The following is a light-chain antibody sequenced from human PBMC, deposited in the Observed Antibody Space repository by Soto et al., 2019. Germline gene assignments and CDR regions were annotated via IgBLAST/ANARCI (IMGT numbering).Light chain of an antibody. Sequence: DIKMTQSPSTLSASVGDGVTITCRASQSIGSWLAWYQQKPGKAPKLLIYKATNLQSGVPSRFSGSGSGTDFSLTIISLQPVDSATYFCEQYNDFQYTFGPGTKLEI. CDR3: EQYNDFQYT. V-gene: IGKV1-5*03. CDR1: QSIGSW. CDR2: KAT. J-gene: IGKJ2*01.